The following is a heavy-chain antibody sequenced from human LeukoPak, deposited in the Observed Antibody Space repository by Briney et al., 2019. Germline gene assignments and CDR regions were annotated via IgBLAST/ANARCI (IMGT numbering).Heavy chain of an antibody. V-gene: IGHV1-8*01. D-gene: IGHD1-26*01. J-gene: IGHJ4*02. CDR3: ARVVGAIDY. CDR1: GYTFTSYD. Sequence: VKXSCKASGYTFTSYDINWVRQATGQGLEWMGWMNPNSGNRGYAQKFQGRVTMTRDTSISTAYMELSSLRSEDTAVYYCARVVGAIDYWGQGTLVTVSS. CDR2: MNPNSGNR.